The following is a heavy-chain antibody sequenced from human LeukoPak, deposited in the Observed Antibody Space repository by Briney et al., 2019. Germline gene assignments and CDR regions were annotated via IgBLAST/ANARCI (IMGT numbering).Heavy chain of an antibody. D-gene: IGHD5-18*01. V-gene: IGHV1-58*01. Sequence: ASVKVSCKASGFTFTSSAVQWVRQARGQRLEWIGWIVVGSGNTNYAQKFQERVTITRDMSTSTAYMELSRLRSDDTAVYYCAREKLRGDTLRIQLLFWGQGTLVTVSS. CDR1: GFTFTSSA. CDR3: AREKLRGDTLRIQLLF. J-gene: IGHJ4*02. CDR2: IVVGSGNT.